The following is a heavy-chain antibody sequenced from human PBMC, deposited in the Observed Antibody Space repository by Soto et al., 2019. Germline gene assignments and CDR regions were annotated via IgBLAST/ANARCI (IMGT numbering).Heavy chain of an antibody. D-gene: IGHD2-21*01. CDR2: INPNSGDT. Sequence: SVKVSCKTSGYAFTGYYVHWVRQAPGQGLEWMGWINPNSGDTKYAQKFQGRVTMARDTSISTAYVELSGLRSDDTAVYYCARDFLRVISYGMDVWGQGTTVTVSS. J-gene: IGHJ6*02. V-gene: IGHV1-2*02. CDR3: ARDFLRVISYGMDV. CDR1: GYAFTGYY.